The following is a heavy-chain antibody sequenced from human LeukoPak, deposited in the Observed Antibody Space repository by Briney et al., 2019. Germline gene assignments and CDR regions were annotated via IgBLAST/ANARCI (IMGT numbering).Heavy chain of an antibody. V-gene: IGHV4-34*01. CDR3: ARAKSIAVAGNFDL. J-gene: IGHJ2*01. CDR2: INHSGST. D-gene: IGHD6-19*01. CDR1: GGSFSGYY. Sequence: SETLSLTCAVYGGSFSGYYWSWIRQPPGKGLEWIGEINHSGSTNYNPSLKSRVTISVDTSKNQFSLKLSSVTAADTAVYYCARAKSIAVAGNFDLWGRGTLVTVSS.